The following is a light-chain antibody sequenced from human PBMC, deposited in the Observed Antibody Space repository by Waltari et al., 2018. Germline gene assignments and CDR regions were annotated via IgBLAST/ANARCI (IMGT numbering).Light chain of an antibody. CDR2: QDN. Sequence: SYELTQPSSVSVSPGQTARITCSGDILAQTTARWFQQKPGQAPLMVIFQDNLRPSGIPERFPVSSSGTTVTLTISGAHVDDEADYHCYSASDNNLVIFGGGTKLTVL. CDR1: ILAQTT. J-gene: IGLJ2*01. V-gene: IGLV3-27*01. CDR3: YSASDNNLVI.